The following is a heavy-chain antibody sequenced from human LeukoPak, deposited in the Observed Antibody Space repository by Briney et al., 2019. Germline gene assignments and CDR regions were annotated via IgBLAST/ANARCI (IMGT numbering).Heavy chain of an antibody. D-gene: IGHD4-23*01. J-gene: IGHJ3*01. Sequence: SETLSLTCTVSGGSISSYYWSWIRQPPGKGLEWIGFIYYSGSTNYNPSLKSRVTISVDTSKNQFSLKLSSVAAADTAVYYCARPSLDYGGIDAFDFWGQGTLVTVSS. V-gene: IGHV4-59*08. CDR1: GGSISSYY. CDR3: ARPSLDYGGIDAFDF. CDR2: IYYSGST.